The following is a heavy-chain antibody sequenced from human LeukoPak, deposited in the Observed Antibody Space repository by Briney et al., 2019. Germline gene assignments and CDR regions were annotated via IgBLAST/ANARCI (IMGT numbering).Heavy chain of an antibody. CDR1: GGSISSGDYY. V-gene: IGHV4-30-2*01. D-gene: IGHD1-26*01. CDR3: ARGRGAPLYWYFDL. Sequence: SQTLSLTCTVSGGSISSGDYYWSWIRQPPGKGLEWIGYIYHSGSTYYNPSPKSRVTISVDRSKNQFSLKLSSVTAADTAVYYCARGRGAPLYWYFDLWGRGTLVTVSS. J-gene: IGHJ2*01. CDR2: IYHSGST.